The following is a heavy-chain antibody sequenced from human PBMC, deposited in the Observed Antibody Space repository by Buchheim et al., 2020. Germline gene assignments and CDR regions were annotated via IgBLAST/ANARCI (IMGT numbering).Heavy chain of an antibody. CDR3: ARDSLVKWLSAIDF. CDR1: GFTFSYYA. D-gene: IGHD6-19*01. CDR2: ISYDGSKK. V-gene: IGHV3-30*01. Sequence: QVQLVESGGGVVQPGRSLRLSCAASGFTFSYYAVHWVRQAPGTGLEWVAVISYDGSKKYYADSVKGRFTISRDNSKNTLYLQMNSLRAEDTAVYYCARDSLVKWLSAIDFWGQGTL. J-gene: IGHJ4*02.